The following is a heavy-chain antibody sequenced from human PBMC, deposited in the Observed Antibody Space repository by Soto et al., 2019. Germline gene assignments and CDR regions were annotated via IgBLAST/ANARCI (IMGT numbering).Heavy chain of an antibody. V-gene: IGHV3-48*01. Sequence: GGSLRLSCAASGFTFSSYSMNWVRQAPGKGLEWVSYISSSSGTIYYADSVKGRFTISRDNAKNSLYLQMNSLRAEDTAVYYCARIGRLRWGDYWGQGTLVTVSS. CDR1: GFTFSSYS. D-gene: IGHD4-17*01. J-gene: IGHJ4*02. CDR2: ISSSSGTI. CDR3: ARIGRLRWGDY.